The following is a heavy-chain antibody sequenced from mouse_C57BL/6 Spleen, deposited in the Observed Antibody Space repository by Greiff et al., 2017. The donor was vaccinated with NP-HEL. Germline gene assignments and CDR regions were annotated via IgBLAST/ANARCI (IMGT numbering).Heavy chain of an antibody. CDR1: GFTFSDFY. J-gene: IGHJ2*01. D-gene: IGHD2-4*01. CDR2: SRNKANDYTT. CDR3: ARDAGGGLRRGYFDY. V-gene: IGHV7-1*01. Sequence: EVKLVESGGGLVQSGRSLRLSCATSGFTFSDFYMEWVRQAPGKGLEWIAASRNKANDYTTEYSASVKGRFIVSRDTSQSILYLQMNALRAEDTAIYYCARDAGGGLRRGYFDYWGQGTTLTVSS.